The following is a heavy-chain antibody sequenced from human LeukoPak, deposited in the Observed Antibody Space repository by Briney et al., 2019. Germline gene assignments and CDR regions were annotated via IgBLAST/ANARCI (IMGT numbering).Heavy chain of an antibody. CDR1: GASISSSSFY. V-gene: IGHV4-39*01. J-gene: IGHJ6*03. CDR3: ARARSQWLPKHCYMDV. D-gene: IGHD6-19*01. Sequence: SETLSLTCTVSGASISSSSFYWGWIRQSPEKGLEWIGSIYYGGSTYYNPALQSRVTVSVDTSKNQFSLKLTSVTAADTAVYYCARARSQWLPKHCYMDVWGKGTTVTVSS. CDR2: IYYGGST.